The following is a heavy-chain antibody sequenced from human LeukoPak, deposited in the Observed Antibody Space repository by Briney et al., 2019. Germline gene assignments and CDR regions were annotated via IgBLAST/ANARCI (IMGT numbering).Heavy chain of an antibody. V-gene: IGHV1-2*02. CDR1: EYTFTGYY. Sequence: SVKVSGKPSEYTFTGYYMHWGRQAPGQGLEWMGWINPNSGGTNYAQKFQGRVTMTRDTSISTAYMELSRLRSDDTAVYYCARDRVVAREQNLFDPWGQGALVTVSS. J-gene: IGHJ5*02. CDR2: INPNSGGT. CDR3: ARDRVVAREQNLFDP. D-gene: IGHD2-15*01.